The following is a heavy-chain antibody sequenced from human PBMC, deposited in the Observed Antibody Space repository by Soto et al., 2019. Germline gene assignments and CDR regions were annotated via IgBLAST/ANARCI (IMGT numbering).Heavy chain of an antibody. CDR3: AKVIAAAGTYYYYGMDV. Sequence: EVQLLESGGGLVQPGGSLRLSCAASGFTFSSYAMSWVHQAPGKGLEWVSAISGSGDSTYYADSVKGRFTISRDNSKNTLYLQMNSLRAEDTAVYYCAKVIAAAGTYYYYGMDVWGQGTTVTVSS. CDR1: GFTFSSYA. J-gene: IGHJ6*02. D-gene: IGHD6-13*01. V-gene: IGHV3-23*01. CDR2: ISGSGDST.